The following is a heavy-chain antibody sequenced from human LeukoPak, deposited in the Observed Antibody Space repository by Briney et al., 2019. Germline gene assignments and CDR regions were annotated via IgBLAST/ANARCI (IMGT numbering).Heavy chain of an antibody. CDR3: ARDRIVGASYYFDY. V-gene: IGHV4-38-2*02. CDR2: FYHSGIT. Sequence: SETLSLTCTVSGYSISSGYFWGWIRQPPGKGLEWIGSFYHSGITYYNPSLKSRVTISVEMSKNQFSLKLSSVTAADTAVYYCARDRIVGASYYFDYWGQGTLVTVSS. D-gene: IGHD1-26*01. J-gene: IGHJ4*02. CDR1: GYSISSGYF.